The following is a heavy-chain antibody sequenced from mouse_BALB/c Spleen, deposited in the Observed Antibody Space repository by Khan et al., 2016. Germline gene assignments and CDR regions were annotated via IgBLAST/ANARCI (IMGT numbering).Heavy chain of an antibody. J-gene: IGHJ1*01. Sequence: VQLQQSGAELVKPGASVKLSCTASGFNIKDTYMHWVKQRPEQGLEWIGRIDPANGNTKYDPKFQGKATITADTSSNPAYLQLSSLTSEDTAVYYWANGDWYFDVWGAGTTVTVSS. CDR2: IDPANGNT. CDR3: ANGDWYFDV. V-gene: IGHV14-3*02. CDR1: GFNIKDTY.